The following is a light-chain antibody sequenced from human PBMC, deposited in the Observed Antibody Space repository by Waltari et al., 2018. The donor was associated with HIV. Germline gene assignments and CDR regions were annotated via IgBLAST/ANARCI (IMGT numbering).Light chain of an antibody. CDR3: QQYYTTPLT. Sequence: DIVMTQSPDSLAVSLGERATINCKSSQSVSYTSNNKNYLAWYQQKPGQPPKLLIYWASTRESGVPDRLSGSGSGTDFTLTITSLQAEDVAVYYCQQYYTTPLTFGGGTKVEIK. V-gene: IGKV4-1*01. CDR1: QSVSYTSNNKNY. J-gene: IGKJ4*01. CDR2: WAS.